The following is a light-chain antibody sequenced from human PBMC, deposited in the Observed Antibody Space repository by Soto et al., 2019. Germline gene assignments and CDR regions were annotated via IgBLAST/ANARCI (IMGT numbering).Light chain of an antibody. CDR3: SSYTGTSTLSV. J-gene: IGLJ1*01. CDR1: SSDVGGYNY. Sequence: QSVLTQPASVSGSPGQSITISCTGTSSDVGGYNYVSWYQHHPGKAPKLMIYDVSDRPSGVSNRFSGSKSGNTASLTISGLQADDQADYYCSSYTGTSTLSVFGTGTKVTVL. V-gene: IGLV2-14*03. CDR2: DVS.